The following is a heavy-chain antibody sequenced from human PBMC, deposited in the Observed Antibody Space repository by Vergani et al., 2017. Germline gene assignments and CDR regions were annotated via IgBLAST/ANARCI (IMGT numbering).Heavy chain of an antibody. CDR2: INGGRT. V-gene: IGHV3-23*01. CDR3: AKEGKSSTAFVAA. J-gene: IGHJ5*02. Sequence: EVQLLESGGGLVQPGGSLRISCAASGFNFNNYGMSWVRQSPGKGLEWVSAINGGRTYYADSVKDRFTISTDNFKNTLYLQMMSLRAEDTAVYYCAKEGKSSTAFVAAWGQGTLVAVSS. CDR1: GFNFNNYG. D-gene: IGHD2-2*01.